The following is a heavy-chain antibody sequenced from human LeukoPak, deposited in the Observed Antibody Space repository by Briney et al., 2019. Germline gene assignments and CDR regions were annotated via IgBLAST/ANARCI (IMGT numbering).Heavy chain of an antibody. D-gene: IGHD2/OR15-2a*01. J-gene: IGHJ3*02. CDR2: IYYSGST. Sequence: SETLSLTCTVSGGSISSYYWSWIRQPPGKGPEWIGYIYYSGSTNYNPSLKSRVTISVDTSKNQFSLKLSSVTAADTAVYYCARFLGLDAFDIWGQGTMVTVSS. CDR1: GGSISSYY. CDR3: ARFLGLDAFDI. V-gene: IGHV4-59*08.